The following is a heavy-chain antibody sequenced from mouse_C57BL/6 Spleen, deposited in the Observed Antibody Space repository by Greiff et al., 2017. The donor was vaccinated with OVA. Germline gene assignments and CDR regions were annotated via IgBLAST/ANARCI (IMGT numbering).Heavy chain of an antibody. CDR2: ISSGSSTI. CDR3: ARPNWSAWFAY. V-gene: IGHV5-17*01. D-gene: IGHD4-1*01. CDR1: GFTFSDYG. Sequence: EVHLVESGGGLVKPGGSLKLSCAASGFTFSDYGMHWVRQAPEKGLEWVAYISSGSSTIYYADTVKGRFTISRDNAKNTLFLQMTRLRSEDTALYYWARPNWSAWFAYWGQGTLVTVSA. J-gene: IGHJ3*01.